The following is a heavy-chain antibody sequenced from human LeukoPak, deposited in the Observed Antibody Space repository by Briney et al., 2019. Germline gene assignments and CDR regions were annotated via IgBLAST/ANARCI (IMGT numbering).Heavy chain of an antibody. Sequence: PSETLSLTCTVSGSSIYSTTFYWGWIRQPPGKGLEWIGSMYYDGSTYHNPSLKSRVTISVDTSNNQFSLKLTSVTAADTAVYFCARRSDSGSDDGEDYFDYWGQGTLVTVSS. CDR1: GSSIYSTTFY. J-gene: IGHJ4*02. CDR3: ARRSDSGSDDGEDYFDY. V-gene: IGHV4-39*01. CDR2: MYYDGST. D-gene: IGHD1-26*01.